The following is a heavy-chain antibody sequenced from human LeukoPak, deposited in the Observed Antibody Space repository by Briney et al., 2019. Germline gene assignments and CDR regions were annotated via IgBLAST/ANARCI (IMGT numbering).Heavy chain of an antibody. CDR1: GYTFTSYG. J-gene: IGHJ4*02. D-gene: IGHD3-3*01. V-gene: IGHV1-8*02. CDR2: MNPNSGNT. Sequence: ASVKVSCKASGYTFTSYGISWVRQATGQGLEWMGWMNPNSGNTGYAQKFQGRVTMTRNTSISTAYMELSSLRSEDTAVYYCASSYYDFWSGYYTQLDYWGQGTLVTVSS. CDR3: ASSYYDFWSGYYTQLDY.